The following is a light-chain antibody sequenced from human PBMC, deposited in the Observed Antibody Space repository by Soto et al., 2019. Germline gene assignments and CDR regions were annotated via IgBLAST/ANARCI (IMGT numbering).Light chain of an antibody. Sequence: EIVMTQSPATLSVSPGERATLSCRASQSVSGKLAWYQQKPGQAPRLLIYGASTRATGIPARFSGSGSVTEFTLTISSLQSEDFAVYYCHQYNNWPPTFGQGTKVEIK. CDR3: HQYNNWPPT. CDR2: GAS. J-gene: IGKJ1*01. CDR1: QSVSGK. V-gene: IGKV3D-15*01.